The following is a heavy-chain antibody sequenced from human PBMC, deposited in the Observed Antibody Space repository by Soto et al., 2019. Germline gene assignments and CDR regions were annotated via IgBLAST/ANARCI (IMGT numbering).Heavy chain of an antibody. Sequence: PGESLSLSCAVSGFSFSSYCMRWVRQAPGKGLEWVAFISYDGGDKYYADPVKGRFTISRDNSKNTLYLQMNSLRAEDTAVYYCAKAAPVGATSGYFDYWGQGTLVTVSS. CDR3: AKAAPVGATSGYFDY. J-gene: IGHJ4*02. CDR2: ISYDGGDK. CDR1: GFSFSSYC. D-gene: IGHD1-26*01. V-gene: IGHV3-30*18.